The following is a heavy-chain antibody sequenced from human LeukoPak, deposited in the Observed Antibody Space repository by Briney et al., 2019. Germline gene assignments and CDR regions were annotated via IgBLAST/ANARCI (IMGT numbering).Heavy chain of an antibody. CDR2: INHSGST. CDR3: ARGVSSGYFTS. J-gene: IGHJ4*02. Sequence: SETLSLTCAVYGGSFSGYYWSWIRQPPGEGLEWIGEINHSGSTNYNPSLKSRVTISVDTSKNQFSLKLNSVTAADTAVYYCARGVSSGYFTSWGQGTLVTVSS. D-gene: IGHD3-22*01. CDR1: GGSFSGYY. V-gene: IGHV4-34*01.